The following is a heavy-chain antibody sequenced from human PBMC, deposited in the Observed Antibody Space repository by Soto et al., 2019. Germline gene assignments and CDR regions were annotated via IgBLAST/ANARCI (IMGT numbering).Heavy chain of an antibody. D-gene: IGHD2-2*01. CDR3: ERGALRGSPNRRTRFDP. V-gene: IGHV4-34*01. J-gene: IGHJ5*02. Sequence: QVQLQSWGAGLLKPSETLSLTCAIYGGSFSGYSWSWIRQSPGKGLVWIGEISQSGSINFNPSLKSRVTMSVDTSKSQFSLQLSSVTAADTAVYYCERGALRGSPNRRTRFDPWAQGTLVTVSS. CDR2: ISQSGSI. CDR1: GGSFSGYS.